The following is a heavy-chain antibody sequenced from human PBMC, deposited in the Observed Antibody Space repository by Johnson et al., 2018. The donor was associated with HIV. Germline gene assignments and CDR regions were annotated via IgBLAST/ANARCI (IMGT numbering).Heavy chain of an antibody. V-gene: IGHV3-30*04. Sequence: QVQLVESGGGVVQSGRSLRLSCAASGFTFSSYAMHWVRQAPGKGLEWVAVISYDGSNKYYADSVKGRFTISRDNSKNTLYLQMDSLRAEDTAVYYCARDDPRSAFDIWGQGTMVTVSS. J-gene: IGHJ3*02. CDR2: ISYDGSNK. CDR3: ARDDPRSAFDI. CDR1: GFTFSSYA.